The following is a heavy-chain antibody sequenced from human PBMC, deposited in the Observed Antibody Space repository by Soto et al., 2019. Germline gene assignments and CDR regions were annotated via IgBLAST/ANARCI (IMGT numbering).Heavy chain of an antibody. J-gene: IGHJ6*02. CDR2: IRSKAYGGTT. CDR1: GFTFGDYA. V-gene: IGHV3-49*03. CDR3: ASGWELLNDYYGMDV. Sequence: GGSLRLSCTASGFTFGDYAMSWFRQAPGKGLEWVGFIRSKAYGGTTEYAASVKGRFTISRDDSKSIAHLQMNSLKTEDTAVYYCASGWELLNDYYGMDVWGQGTTVTVSS. D-gene: IGHD1-26*01.